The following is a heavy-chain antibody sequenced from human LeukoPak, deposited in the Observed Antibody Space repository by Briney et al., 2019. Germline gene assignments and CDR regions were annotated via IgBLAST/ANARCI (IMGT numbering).Heavy chain of an antibody. J-gene: IGHJ4*02. CDR3: ARDIHWAFDY. Sequence: GGSLRLSCAASGFAFSSYSMNWVSQAPGKGLEWVSSISSSSSYIYYADLVKGRFTISRDNAKNSLYLQMNSLRAEDTAVYYCARDIHWAFDYWGQGTLVTVSS. V-gene: IGHV3-21*01. CDR2: ISSSSSYI. D-gene: IGHD7-27*01. CDR1: GFAFSSYS.